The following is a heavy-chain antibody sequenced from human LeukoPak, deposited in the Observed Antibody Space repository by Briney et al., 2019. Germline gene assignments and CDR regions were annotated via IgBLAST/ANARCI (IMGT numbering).Heavy chain of an antibody. V-gene: IGHV3-30*18. J-gene: IGHJ4*02. CDR3: AKKFYYDSSVYYNYFDY. CDR2: ISYDGSNK. Sequence: GGSLRLSCAASGFTFSSYGMHWVRQAPGKGLEWVAVISYDGSNKYYADSVKGRFTISRDNSKNTLYLQMNSLRAEDTAVYYCAKKFYYDSSVYYNYFDYWGQGTLVPVSS. CDR1: GFTFSSYG. D-gene: IGHD3-22*01.